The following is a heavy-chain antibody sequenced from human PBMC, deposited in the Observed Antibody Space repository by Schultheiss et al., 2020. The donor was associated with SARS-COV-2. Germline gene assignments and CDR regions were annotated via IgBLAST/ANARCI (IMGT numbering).Heavy chain of an antibody. CDR1: GFTFSSYA. CDR2: ISYDGSNK. D-gene: IGHD6-19*01. J-gene: IGHJ4*02. V-gene: IGHV3-30*04. Sequence: GESLKISCAASGFTFSSYAMHWVRQAPGKGLEWVAVISYDGSNKYYADSVKGRFTISRDNAKNSLYLQMNSLRAEDTAVYYCAKGVVSGWTYYFDYWGQGTLVTVSS. CDR3: AKGVVSGWTYYFDY.